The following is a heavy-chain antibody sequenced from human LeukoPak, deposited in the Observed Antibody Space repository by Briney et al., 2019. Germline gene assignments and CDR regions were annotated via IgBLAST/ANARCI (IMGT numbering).Heavy chain of an antibody. CDR3: ASPNYYDSSGGNDAFDI. D-gene: IGHD3-22*01. V-gene: IGHV4-31*03. CDR1: GGSISSGGYY. Sequence: SETLSLTCTVSGGSISSGGYYWSWIRQHPGKGLEWIGYIYYSGSTYYNPSLKSRVTISVDTSKNQFSLKLSSVTAADTAVYYCASPNYYDSSGGNDAFDIWGQGTMVTVSS. J-gene: IGHJ3*02. CDR2: IYYSGST.